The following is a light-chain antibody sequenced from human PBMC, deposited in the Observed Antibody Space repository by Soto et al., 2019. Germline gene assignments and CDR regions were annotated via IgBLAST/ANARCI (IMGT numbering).Light chain of an antibody. CDR1: QSVSSNY. CDR3: QQYGISPRT. CDR2: GAS. V-gene: IGKV3-20*01. Sequence: DSVLTQSPGTLSLSPRERATLSCRASQSVSSNYLAWYQQKPGQAPRLLIYGASSRATGIPDRFSGSGSGTDFTLTISRLEPEDIAVYYCQQYGISPRTVGQGTKVDIK. J-gene: IGKJ1*01.